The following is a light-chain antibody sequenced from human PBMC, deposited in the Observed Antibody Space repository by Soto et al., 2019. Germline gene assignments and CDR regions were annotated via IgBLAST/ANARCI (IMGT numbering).Light chain of an antibody. Sequence: DISRTMSPSTLSASVCARVTITFRASQSISSWLAWYQQKPGKAPKLLIYKASTLKSGVPSRFSGSGSGTEFTLTISSLQPDDFATYYCQQYNSYRTVGQGTKVDIK. CDR2: KAS. J-gene: IGKJ1*01. CDR3: QQYNSYRT. CDR1: QSISSW. V-gene: IGKV1-5*03.